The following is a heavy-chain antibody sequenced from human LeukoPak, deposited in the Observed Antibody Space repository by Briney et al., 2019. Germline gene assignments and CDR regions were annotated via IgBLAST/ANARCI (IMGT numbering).Heavy chain of an antibody. D-gene: IGHD6-19*01. V-gene: IGHV3-23*01. J-gene: IGHJ4*02. Sequence: GGSLRLSCAASAFTFTSFAMTWVRQAPGKGLEWVPTIGGSGGGTFYADSVKGRFTISRDNSKSTLYLQMNSLRVDDTAVYYCAKGSSSGWSKFDYWGQGTLVTVSS. CDR2: IGGSGGGT. CDR1: AFTFTSFA. CDR3: AKGSSSGWSKFDY.